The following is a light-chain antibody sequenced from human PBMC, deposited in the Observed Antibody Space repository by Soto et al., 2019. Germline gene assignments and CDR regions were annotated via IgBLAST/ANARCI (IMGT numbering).Light chain of an antibody. V-gene: IGKV3-20*01. CDR3: QHYNSYSEA. J-gene: IGKJ1*01. CDR2: GAS. CDR1: QSVSSSY. Sequence: EIVLTQSPGTLSLAPVERATLSCTASQSVSSSYLAWYQQKHGQAPRLLIYGASSRATGIPDRFSGSGYGTDFNLTISSLQTDDFATYYCQHYNSYSEAFGQGTKVDIK.